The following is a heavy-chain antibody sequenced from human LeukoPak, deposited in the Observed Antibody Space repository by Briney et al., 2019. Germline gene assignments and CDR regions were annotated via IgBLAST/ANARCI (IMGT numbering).Heavy chain of an antibody. J-gene: IGHJ4*02. Sequence: SETLSLTCTVSGGSISSYYWSWIRQPPGKGLEWIGYIYYSGSTNYNPSLKSRVTISVDTSKNQLSLKLSSVTAADTAVYYCARGYSSNYYGFDYWGQGTLVTVSS. CDR3: ARGYSSNYYGFDY. CDR2: IYYSGST. CDR1: GGSISSYY. D-gene: IGHD6-13*01. V-gene: IGHV4-59*08.